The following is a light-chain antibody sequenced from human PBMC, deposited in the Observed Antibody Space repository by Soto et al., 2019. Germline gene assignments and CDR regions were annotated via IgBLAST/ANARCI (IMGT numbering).Light chain of an antibody. Sequence: QSVLTQPASVSGSPGQSITISCTGTSSDVGGYNYVSWYQQHPGKAPKLMIYEVSDRPSGVSNRFSGSKSGNTASLTISGLQAEDEADYYCSSYTSSNTLIFGGGPKLTVL. CDR1: SSDVGGYNY. V-gene: IGLV2-14*01. CDR3: SSYTSSNTLI. J-gene: IGLJ2*01. CDR2: EVS.